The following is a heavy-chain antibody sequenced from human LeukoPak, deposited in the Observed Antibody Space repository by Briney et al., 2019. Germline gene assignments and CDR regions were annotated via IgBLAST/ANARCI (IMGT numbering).Heavy chain of an antibody. CDR1: GDSISRYY. CDR2: FYTIGST. J-gene: IGHJ4*02. D-gene: IGHD4-17*01. Sequence: PSETLSLTCTASGDSISRYYWSWVRQPAGKGLEWIGRFYTIGSTNYNPSLKSRVTMSLDTSKNQFSLTLNSVTAADTAVYYCARSAPSVTSYYFDSWGQGTLVTVSS. V-gene: IGHV4-4*07. CDR3: ARSAPSVTSYYFDS.